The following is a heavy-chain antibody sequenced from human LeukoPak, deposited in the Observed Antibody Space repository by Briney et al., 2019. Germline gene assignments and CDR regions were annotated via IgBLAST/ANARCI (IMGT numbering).Heavy chain of an antibody. V-gene: IGHV3-23*01. CDR2: ISGSGGST. CDR3: AKDQLSRGIQLWLSADYYYYGMDV. CDR1: GFTFSSYA. Sequence: PGGSLRLSCAASGFTFSSYAMRWVRQAPGEGLEWVSAISGSGGSTYYADSVKGRFTISRDNSKNTLYLQMNSLRAEDTAVYYWAKDQLSRGIQLWLSADYYYYGMDVWGQGTTVTVSS. D-gene: IGHD5-18*01. J-gene: IGHJ6*02.